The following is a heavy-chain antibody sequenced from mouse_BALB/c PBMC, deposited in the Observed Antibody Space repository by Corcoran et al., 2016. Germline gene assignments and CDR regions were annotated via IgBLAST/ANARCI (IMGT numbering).Heavy chain of an antibody. J-gene: IGHJ4*01. CDR2: IDPENGNT. CDR3: ARHYGYAMDY. V-gene: IGHV14-1*02. Sequence: EAQLQQSGAELVRPGALVKLSCKASGFNIKDYYMHWVKQRPEQGLEWIGWIDPENGNTIYDPKFQGKASITADTSSNTAYLHLSSLTSEDTAVYYCARHYGYAMDYWGQGTSVTVSS. D-gene: IGHD1-1*01. CDR1: GFNIKDYY.